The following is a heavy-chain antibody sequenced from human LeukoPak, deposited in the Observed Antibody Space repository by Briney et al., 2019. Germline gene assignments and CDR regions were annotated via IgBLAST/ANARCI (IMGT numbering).Heavy chain of an antibody. J-gene: IGHJ4*02. CDR3: AKGLIPGY. CDR1: GFTFSSYA. V-gene: IGHV3-23*01. D-gene: IGHD2-21*01. Sequence: GGSLRLSCTASGFTFSSYAMSWVRQTPGKGLEWVSAISGGGGSTYYADSVKGRFTISRDNSKNTLYLQMSSLRAEDTAVYYCAKGLIPGYWGQGTLVTVSS. CDR2: ISGGGGST.